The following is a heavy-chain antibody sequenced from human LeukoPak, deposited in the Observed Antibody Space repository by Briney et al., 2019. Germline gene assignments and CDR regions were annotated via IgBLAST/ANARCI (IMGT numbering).Heavy chain of an antibody. V-gene: IGHV4-61*08. D-gene: IGHD5/OR15-5a*01. CDR1: GGSISSGGYY. CDR2: IFYSGNT. J-gene: IGHJ4*02. Sequence: SQTLSLTCTVSGGSISSGGYYWSWIRQHPGKGLEWIGYIFYSGNTNYNPSLKSRVTMSLDTSKNQFSLRLNSVTAADTAVYYCAKSFYDLVFDYWGQGILVTVSS. CDR3: AKSFYDLVFDY.